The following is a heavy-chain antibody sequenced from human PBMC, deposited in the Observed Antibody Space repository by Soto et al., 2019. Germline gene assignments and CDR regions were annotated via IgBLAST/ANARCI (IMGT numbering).Heavy chain of an antibody. CDR1: GGSFSGYY. D-gene: IGHD3-9*01. CDR3: ARGQYDILTGYLYYFDY. CDR2: INHSGST. J-gene: IGHJ4*02. V-gene: IGHV4-34*01. Sequence: SETLSLTCAVYGGSFSGYYWSWIRQPPGKGLEWIGEINHSGSTNYNPSLKSRVTISVDTSKNQFSLKLSSVTAADTAVYYCARGQYDILTGYLYYFDYWGQGTLVTVSS.